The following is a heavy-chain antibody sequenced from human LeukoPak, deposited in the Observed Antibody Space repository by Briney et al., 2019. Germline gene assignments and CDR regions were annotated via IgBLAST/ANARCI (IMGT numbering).Heavy chain of an antibody. CDR1: GFTFSSYA. Sequence: GGSLRLSCAASGFTFSSYAMSWVRQAPGKGLEWVSAISGSGGSTYYADSVKGRFTISRDNSKNTLYQQMNSLRAEDTAVYYCAKDISFVVVPAAIRTDYYYMDVWGKGTTVTVSS. CDR2: ISGSGGST. V-gene: IGHV3-23*01. J-gene: IGHJ6*03. CDR3: AKDISFVVVPAAIRTDYYYMDV. D-gene: IGHD2-2*01.